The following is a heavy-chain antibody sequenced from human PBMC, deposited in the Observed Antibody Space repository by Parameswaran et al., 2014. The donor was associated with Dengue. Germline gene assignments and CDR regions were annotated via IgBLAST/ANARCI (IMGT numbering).Heavy chain of an antibody. CDR2: LLQWEN. CDR1: GGSIRSHY. Sequence: GSLRLSCTVSGGSIRSHYWSWIRQPREGTGVDWIYLLQWENQLQPSLKSRVNISVDTSKNQFSLKLSSVTAADTAVYYCARVGGSGYVLYWFDPWGQGTLVTVSS. V-gene: IGHV4-59*11. J-gene: IGHJ5*02. CDR3: ARVGGSGYVLYWFDP. D-gene: IGHD6-19*01.